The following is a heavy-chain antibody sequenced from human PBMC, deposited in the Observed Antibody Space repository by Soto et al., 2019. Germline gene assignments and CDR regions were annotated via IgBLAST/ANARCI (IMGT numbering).Heavy chain of an antibody. J-gene: IGHJ1*01. CDR2: IYHSGST. D-gene: IGHD2-2*02. CDR1: GGSISSSNW. CDR3: ARGPLYCSSTSCYSYFQH. V-gene: IGHV4-4*02. Sequence: QVQLQESGPGLVKPSGTLSLTCDVSGGSISSSNWWSWVRQPPGKGLEWIGEIYHSGSTHYNPSRKSQVTISLDKSKNKFSLKLSSVTAADTAVYYCARGPLYCSSTSCYSYFQHWGQGTLVTVSS.